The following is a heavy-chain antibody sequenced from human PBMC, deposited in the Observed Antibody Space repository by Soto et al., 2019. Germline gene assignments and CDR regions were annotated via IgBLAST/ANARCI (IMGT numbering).Heavy chain of an antibody. D-gene: IGHD3-10*01. V-gene: IGHV1-58*02. J-gene: IGHJ5*02. CDR1: GFTFTSSA. CDR3: AAGVNTTSYYGSGSYQSITP. CDR2: IVVGSGNT. Sequence: GASVKVSCKASGFTFTSSAMQWVRQARGQRLEWIGWIVVGSGNTNYAQKFQERVTITRDMSTSTAYMELSSLRSEDTAVYYCAAGVNTTSYYGSGSYQSITPWGQGTLVTVSS.